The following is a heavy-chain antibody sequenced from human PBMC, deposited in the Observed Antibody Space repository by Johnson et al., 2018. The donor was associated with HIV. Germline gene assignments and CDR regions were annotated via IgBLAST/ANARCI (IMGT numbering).Heavy chain of an antibody. CDR3: AKAYTYGAFDI. Sequence: MLLVESGGGLVPPGGSLRLSCAASRFTVNSNYMSWVRQAPGKGLEWVSVVYSGGSTYYADSVKGRFTISRDNSKNTLYLQMNSLRVEDTAVYYCAKAYTYGAFDIWGQGTMVTVSS. CDR2: VYSGGST. V-gene: IGHV3-66*01. D-gene: IGHD5-18*01. J-gene: IGHJ3*02. CDR1: RFTVNSNY.